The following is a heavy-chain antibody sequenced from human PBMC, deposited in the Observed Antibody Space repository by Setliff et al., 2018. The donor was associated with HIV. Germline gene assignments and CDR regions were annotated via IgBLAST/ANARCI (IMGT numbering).Heavy chain of an antibody. D-gene: IGHD6-13*01. V-gene: IGHV4-38-2*02. J-gene: IGHJ5*02. Sequence: LSLTCTVSGSSISSNYYWAWIRQAPGKGQEWIGCTDASANTYYIPSLKSRATISIDTSKNQLSLKLRSVTAADTAVYYCARIGSGWSVGWFDPWGQGTPVTVSS. CDR1: GSSISSNYY. CDR2: TDASANT. CDR3: ARIGSGWSVGWFDP.